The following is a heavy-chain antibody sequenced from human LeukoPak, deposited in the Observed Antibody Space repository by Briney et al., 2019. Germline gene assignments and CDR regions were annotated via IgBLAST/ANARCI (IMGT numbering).Heavy chain of an antibody. V-gene: IGHV4-59*08. CDR1: GGSTSSGY. CDR3: ARLKLGAYFDL. Sequence: SETLSLTCTVSGGSTSSGYWSWIRQSPGKGLEWVGYVYNSGDTGKNPSLKSRVTILLDTSKTQCSLKLTSVSAADTAVYYCARLKLGAYFDLWGRGTLVTVSS. CDR2: VYNSGDT. D-gene: IGHD3-16*01. J-gene: IGHJ2*01.